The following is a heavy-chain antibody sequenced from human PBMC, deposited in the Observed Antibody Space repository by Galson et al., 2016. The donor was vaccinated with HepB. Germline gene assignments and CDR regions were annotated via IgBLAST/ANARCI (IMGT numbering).Heavy chain of an antibody. Sequence: SLRLSCAASGFTFVNYAFHWVRQTPGKGLEWVAVISNDGSHAFYADSARGRFTISRDDSTNTVYLQMNSLRGEETAVYFCATNRWFGGLSQVDNWGQGTLVTVSS. J-gene: IGHJ4*02. V-gene: IGHV3-30*04. CDR2: ISNDGSHA. D-gene: IGHD3-10*01. CDR1: GFTFVNYA. CDR3: ATNRWFGGLSQVDN.